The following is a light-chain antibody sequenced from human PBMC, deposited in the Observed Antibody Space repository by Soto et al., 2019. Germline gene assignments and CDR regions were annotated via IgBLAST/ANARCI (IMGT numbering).Light chain of an antibody. CDR1: QSVSIS. CDR3: QQYGSSPAT. J-gene: IGKJ1*01. Sequence: EIVLAQSPATLSLSPGERATLSCRASQSVSISLAWYQQKPGQAPRLLIYGASSRATGIPDRFSGSGSGTDFTLTISRLEPEDFAVYYCQQYGSSPATFGQGTKVDIK. V-gene: IGKV3-20*01. CDR2: GAS.